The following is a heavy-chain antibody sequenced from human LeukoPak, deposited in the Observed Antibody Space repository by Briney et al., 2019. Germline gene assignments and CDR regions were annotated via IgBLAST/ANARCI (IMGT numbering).Heavy chain of an antibody. Sequence: GGSLRLSCAASGFTFSSYAMSWVRQAPGKGLEWVSSISGSGGSPYYADSVKGRFTISRDNSKNTLHLQMNSLRAEDTAIYYCANLAYFNDMDVWGQGTTVTVSS. CDR1: GFTFSSYA. D-gene: IGHD2-21*01. CDR2: ISGSGGSP. V-gene: IGHV3-23*01. CDR3: ANLAYFNDMDV. J-gene: IGHJ6*02.